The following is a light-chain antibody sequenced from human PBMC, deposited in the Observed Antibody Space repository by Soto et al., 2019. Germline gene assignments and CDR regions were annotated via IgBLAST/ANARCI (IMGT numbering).Light chain of an antibody. CDR1: QYVSTTF. V-gene: IGKV3-20*01. CDR3: QQYGSSPLT. Sequence: EIVLTQSPGTLSLSQGESATLSCRASQYVSTTFFAWYQQKPGQAPRLLIYGTSNRATGIPDRFSGSGSGTDFTLTISRPEPEDFAVYYCQQYGSSPLTFGGGTRMEIK. J-gene: IGKJ4*01. CDR2: GTS.